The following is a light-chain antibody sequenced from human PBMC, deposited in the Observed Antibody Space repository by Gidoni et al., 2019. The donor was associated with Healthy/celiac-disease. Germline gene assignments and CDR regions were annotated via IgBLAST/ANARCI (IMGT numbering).Light chain of an antibody. V-gene: IGKV1-17*01. CDR1: QGIRND. J-gene: IGKJ1*01. CDR2: AAP. Sequence: DIQMTQSPSSLSASVGDRVTITCRASQGIRNDVGWYQQKPGKAPKRLIYAAPSLQSGVPSRFSGSGSWTEFTLTISSLQPEAFATYSCLQHNSYPWTFGQGTKVEIK. CDR3: LQHNSYPWT.